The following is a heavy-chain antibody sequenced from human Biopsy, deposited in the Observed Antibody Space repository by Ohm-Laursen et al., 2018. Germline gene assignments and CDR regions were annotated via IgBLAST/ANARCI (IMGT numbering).Heavy chain of an antibody. CDR2: INPNNGNT. CDR3: VRTPTISVGGTWSRYWFFDI. Sequence: ASVKVSCKASGYSLTSHDINWVRQAPGQGPEWMGWINPNNGNTGYAPQFQGRVSMTTDTSISTAYMELSGLTIEDTAVYYCVRTPTISVGGTWSRYWFFDIWGRGTLITVSS. CDR1: GYSLTSHD. D-gene: IGHD6-19*01. J-gene: IGHJ2*01. V-gene: IGHV1-8*01.